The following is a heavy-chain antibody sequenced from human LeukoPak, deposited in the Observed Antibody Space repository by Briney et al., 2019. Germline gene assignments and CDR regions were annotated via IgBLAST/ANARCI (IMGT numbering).Heavy chain of an antibody. CDR3: TDIVAGNGAFDI. J-gene: IGHJ3*02. D-gene: IGHD6-19*01. Sequence: ASVKVSCKASGYTFTSYAIHWVRQAPGQRLEWMGWINAGNGNTKYSQEFQVRLTINRDTSATTAYMELSSLRSEDMAVYYCTDIVAGNGAFDIWGQGTMVTVSS. CDR2: INAGNGNT. CDR1: GYTFTSYA. V-gene: IGHV1-3*03.